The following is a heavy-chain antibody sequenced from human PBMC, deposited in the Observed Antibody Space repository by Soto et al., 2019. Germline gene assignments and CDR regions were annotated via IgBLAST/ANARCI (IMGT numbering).Heavy chain of an antibody. Sequence: GGSLRLSCAASGFTFSNAWMSWVRQAPGKGLEWVGRIKSKTDGGTTDYAAPVKGRFTISRDDPKNTLYLQMNSLKTEDTAVYYCTSSPRLRSDAFDIWGQGTMVTVSS. CDR1: GFTFSNAW. J-gene: IGHJ3*02. CDR3: TSSPRLRSDAFDI. CDR2: IKSKTDGGTT. V-gene: IGHV3-15*01. D-gene: IGHD4-17*01.